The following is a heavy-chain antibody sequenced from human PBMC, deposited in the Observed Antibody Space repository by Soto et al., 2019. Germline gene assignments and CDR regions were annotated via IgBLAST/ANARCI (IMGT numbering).Heavy chain of an antibody. D-gene: IGHD2-15*01. V-gene: IGHV3-23*01. Sequence: EVQLLQSGGGLVQPGGSLRLSCAASGFSFSSYAMSWVRQAPGKGLEWISTIRATSGDTYYADSVKGRFTISRDNSENTLYLQMNSLRVEDTAVYHCAKVPTKYCSGGTCFPTYWVRGTLVTVSS. CDR3: AKVPTKYCSGGTCFPTY. CDR1: GFSFSSYA. CDR2: IRATSGDT. J-gene: IGHJ4*02.